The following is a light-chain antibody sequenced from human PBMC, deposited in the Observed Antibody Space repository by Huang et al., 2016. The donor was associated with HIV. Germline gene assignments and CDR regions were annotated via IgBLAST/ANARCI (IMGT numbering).Light chain of an antibody. Sequence: DIQMTQSPSSLSASVGDRVTITCRASQTIRTDLNWYQQRPGKAPKLLIYDASTLQSGVPSRFSGSGSGTEFALSIGSLQPEDFATYFCQQSYSTPRTFGQGTRVEIK. CDR2: DAS. J-gene: IGKJ1*01. CDR3: QQSYSTPRT. CDR1: QTIRTD. V-gene: IGKV1-39*01.